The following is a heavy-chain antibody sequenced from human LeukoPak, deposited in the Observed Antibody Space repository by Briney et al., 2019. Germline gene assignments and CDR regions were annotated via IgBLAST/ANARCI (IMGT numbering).Heavy chain of an antibody. CDR2: ISSSSSYI. CDR3: ARGSTAMVN. V-gene: IGHV3-21*01. Sequence: GRSLRLSCAASGFTFSSYAMHWVRQAPGKGLEWVSSISSSSSYIYYADSVKGRFTISRDNAKNSLYLQMNSLRAEDTAVYYCARGSTAMVNWGQGTLVTASS. D-gene: IGHD5-18*01. CDR1: GFTFSSYA. J-gene: IGHJ4*02.